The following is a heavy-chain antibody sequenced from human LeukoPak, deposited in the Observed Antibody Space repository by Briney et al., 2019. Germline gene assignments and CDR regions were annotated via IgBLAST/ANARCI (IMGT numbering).Heavy chain of an antibody. Sequence: GGSLRLSCAASGFTFSSYAMTWGRQAPGEGLEWVSSISGSGGSTYYADSMKGRFTISRDNSKNTLYLQMNSLRAEDTAVYYCAKGGFGEFGLNWFDPWGQGTLVTVSS. CDR3: AKGGFGEFGLNWFDP. CDR1: GFTFSSYA. D-gene: IGHD3-10*01. J-gene: IGHJ5*02. V-gene: IGHV3-23*01. CDR2: ISGSGGST.